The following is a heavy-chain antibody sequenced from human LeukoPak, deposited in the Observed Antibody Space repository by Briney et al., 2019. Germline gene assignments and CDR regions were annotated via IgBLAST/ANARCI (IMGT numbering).Heavy chain of an antibody. CDR3: AIRWYSSSSDDY. D-gene: IGHD6-6*01. Sequence: SVKVSCKASGGTFSSYAISWVRQAPGQGLEWMGGIIPIFGTANHAQKFQGRVTITADESTSTAYMELSSLRSEDTAVYYCAIRWYSSSSDDYWGQGTLVTVSS. V-gene: IGHV1-69*13. CDR1: GGTFSSYA. J-gene: IGHJ4*02. CDR2: IIPIFGTA.